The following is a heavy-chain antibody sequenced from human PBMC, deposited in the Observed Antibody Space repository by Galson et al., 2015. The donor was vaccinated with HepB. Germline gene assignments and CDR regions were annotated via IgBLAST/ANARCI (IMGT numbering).Heavy chain of an antibody. CDR2: ISGSGGST. CDR1: GFTFSSYA. D-gene: IGHD4-17*01. CDR3: AKDEPYDYDLRMGYFDY. Sequence: SLRLSCAASGFTFSSYAMSWVRQAPGKGLEWVSAISGSGGSTYYADSVKGRFTISRDNSKNTLYLQMNSLRAEDTAVYYCAKDEPYDYDLRMGYFDYWGQGTLVTVSS. V-gene: IGHV3-23*01. J-gene: IGHJ4*02.